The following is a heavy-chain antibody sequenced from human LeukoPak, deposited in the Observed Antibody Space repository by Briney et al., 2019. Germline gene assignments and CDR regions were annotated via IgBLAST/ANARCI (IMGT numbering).Heavy chain of an antibody. J-gene: IGHJ5*02. CDR3: ARRGHNWFDP. D-gene: IGHD6-25*01. Sequence: SETLSLICTVSNFSVSSRYYWGWIRQSPGKGLEWIGAVFHTGSPYHNPSLKSRLTISIDTSKNQFSLKLSSVTAADTAVYYCARRGHNWFDPWVQGTLVTVSS. CDR1: NFSVSSRYY. CDR2: VFHTGSP. V-gene: IGHV4-38-2*02.